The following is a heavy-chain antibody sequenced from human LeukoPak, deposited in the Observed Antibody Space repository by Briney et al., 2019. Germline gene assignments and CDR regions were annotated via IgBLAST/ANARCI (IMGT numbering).Heavy chain of an antibody. J-gene: IGHJ4*02. CDR2: IWYDGSNK. V-gene: IGHV3-33*01. CDR1: GFTFSGYG. CDR3: ARRRSSSWEIYFDY. Sequence: GGSLRLSCAASGFTFSGYGMHWVRQAPGKGLEWVAVIWYDGSNKYYADSVKGRFTISRDNSKNTLYLQMNSLRGEDTAVYYCARRRSSSWEIYFDYWGQGTLVTVSS. D-gene: IGHD6-13*01.